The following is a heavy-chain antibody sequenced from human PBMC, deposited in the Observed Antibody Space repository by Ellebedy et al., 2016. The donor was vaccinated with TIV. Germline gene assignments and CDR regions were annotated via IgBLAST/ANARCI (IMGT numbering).Heavy chain of an antibody. CDR2: ISDYSGDT. Sequence: GESLKISCAASGFTFSSYAMSWVRQAPGKGLEWVSAISDYSGDTYYTDSVKGRFTISRDDSKNTVYLQINSLRAEDTALYYCTKDSGWEHEYWGQGTLVTISS. J-gene: IGHJ4*02. V-gene: IGHV3-23*01. CDR3: TKDSGWEHEY. CDR1: GFTFSSYA. D-gene: IGHD3-10*01.